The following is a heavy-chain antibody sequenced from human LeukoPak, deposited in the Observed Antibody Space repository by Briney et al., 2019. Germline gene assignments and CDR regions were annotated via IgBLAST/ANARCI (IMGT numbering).Heavy chain of an antibody. Sequence: PSETLSLTCAVYGGSFKDYYWSWIRQPPGKGLEWIGEINHSGYTNYNPSLKSRVTISIDTSKHQFSLKLTSMTAADTAVYYCAIGVGPTSAAFNIWGQGTMVAVSS. CDR2: INHSGYT. D-gene: IGHD1-26*01. CDR3: AIGVGPTSAAFNI. CDR1: GGSFKDYY. V-gene: IGHV4-34*01. J-gene: IGHJ3*02.